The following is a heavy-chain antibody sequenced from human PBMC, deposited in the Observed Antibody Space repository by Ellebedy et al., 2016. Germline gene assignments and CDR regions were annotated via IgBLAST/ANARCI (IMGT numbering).Heavy chain of an antibody. CDR2: INHDATIT. J-gene: IGHJ4*01. D-gene: IGHD4-17*01. CDR3: ARDHDGEIFDD. Sequence: GGSLRLSCAASGFAFSSDVMHWVRQAPGEGLVWISRINHDATITNYADSVKGRFTISRDNAKNTVFLQMNSLRADDTAVYFCARDHDGEIFDDWGHGTLVAVSS. V-gene: IGHV3-74*01. CDR1: GFAFSSDV.